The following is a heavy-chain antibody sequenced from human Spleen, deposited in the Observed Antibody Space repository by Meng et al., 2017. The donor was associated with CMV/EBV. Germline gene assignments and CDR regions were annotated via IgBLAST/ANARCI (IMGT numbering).Heavy chain of an antibody. CDR1: GNSGSSSSAA. Sequence: GNSGSSSSAAWNWIRQYPSRGLEWLGRTYYRSKWYDDYAVSVKSRITINPDTSKNQFSLQLNSVTPEDTAVYYCARGKARLGFDYWGQGTLVTVSS. V-gene: IGHV6-1*01. D-gene: IGHD6-6*01. CDR3: ARGKARLGFDY. J-gene: IGHJ4*02. CDR2: TYYRSKWYD.